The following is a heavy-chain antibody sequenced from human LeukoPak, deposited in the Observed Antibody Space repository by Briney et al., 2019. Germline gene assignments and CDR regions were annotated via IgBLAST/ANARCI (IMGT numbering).Heavy chain of an antibody. CDR3: ARGPPRGKYYYMDV. D-gene: IGHD1-1*01. Sequence: SGGSLTLSCAASGFTFSSFDMHWVRHPTGQGLEWVSTIGTASDTYYPGSVEGRFTPSRDNAKNSLYLQMNSLTAGDTAVYYCARGPPRGKYYYMDVWGKGTTVTVSS. V-gene: IGHV3-13*01. J-gene: IGHJ6*03. CDR2: IGTASDT. CDR1: GFTFSSFD.